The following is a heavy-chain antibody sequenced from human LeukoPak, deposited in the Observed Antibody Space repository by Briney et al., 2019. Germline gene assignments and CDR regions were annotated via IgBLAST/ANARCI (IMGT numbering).Heavy chain of an antibody. V-gene: IGHV4-34*01. CDR3: ARGPALSGYYYGFDY. D-gene: IGHD3-22*01. CDR2: INHSGST. CDR1: GGSISGYY. Sequence: SETLSLTCAVYGGSISGYYWSWIRQPPGKGLEWIGEINHSGSTNYNPSLKSRVTISVDTSKNQFSLKLSSVTAADTAVYYCARGPALSGYYYGFDYWGQGTLVTVSS. J-gene: IGHJ4*02.